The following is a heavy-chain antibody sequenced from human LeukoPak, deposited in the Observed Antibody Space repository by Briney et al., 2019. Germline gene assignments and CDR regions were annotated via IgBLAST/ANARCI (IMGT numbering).Heavy chain of an antibody. J-gene: IGHJ6*03. CDR1: GYTFTGYY. Sequence: ASVKVSCKASGYTFTGYYMHWVRQAPGQGLEWMGWINPNSGGTNYAQKFQGRVTMTRDTSISTAYMELSRLRSDDTAVYYCARGDNIGREYYYYMDDWGKGTTVTVSS. CDR2: INPNSGGT. V-gene: IGHV1-2*02. CDR3: ARGDNIGREYYYYMDD. D-gene: IGHD1-1*01.